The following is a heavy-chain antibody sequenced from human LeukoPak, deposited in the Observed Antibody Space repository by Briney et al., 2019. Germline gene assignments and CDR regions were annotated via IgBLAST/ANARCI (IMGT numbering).Heavy chain of an antibody. D-gene: IGHD3-3*01. V-gene: IGHV3-48*01. CDR3: ARARITISGVVYYSDY. CDR1: GFTLSSYP. J-gene: IGHJ4*02. CDR2: ITSSGII. Sequence: GGSLRLSCAASGFTLSSYPMNWVRQAPGKGLEWVSHITSSGIIYYIDSVKGRFTISRDNGKNSLHLEMNSLRAEDTALYYCARARITISGVVYYSDYWGRGTLVTVSS.